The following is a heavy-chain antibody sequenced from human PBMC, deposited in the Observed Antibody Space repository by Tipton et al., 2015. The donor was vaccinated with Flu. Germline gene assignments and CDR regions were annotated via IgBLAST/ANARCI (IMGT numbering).Heavy chain of an antibody. D-gene: IGHD4-17*01. CDR1: GDSIRSGTSR. V-gene: IGHV4-61*02. Sequence: TLSLTCAVSGDSIRSGTSRWSWIRQPAGKGLEWIGRIFASGATNYNPSLKSRVTISLDTSRNQFSLKLTSVTAADTAMYYCARGGYGDYDHKADGFDIWGQGTLVTVSA. CDR2: IFASGAT. J-gene: IGHJ3*02. CDR3: ARGGYGDYDHKADGFDI.